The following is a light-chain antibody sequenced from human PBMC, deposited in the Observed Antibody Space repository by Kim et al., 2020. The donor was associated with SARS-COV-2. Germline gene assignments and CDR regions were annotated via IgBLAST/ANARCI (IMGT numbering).Light chain of an antibody. CDR3: QQYKYLPWYT. CDR2: GAS. Sequence: EIVMTQSPATLSVSPGERATLSCRASQSVSSNLAWYQQKPGQAPRLLIYGASTRATGIPARFSGSGSGTEFTLTISSLQSEDFAVYYWQQYKYLPWYTRGQGTKLEIK. CDR1: QSVSSN. J-gene: IGKJ2*01. V-gene: IGKV3-15*01.